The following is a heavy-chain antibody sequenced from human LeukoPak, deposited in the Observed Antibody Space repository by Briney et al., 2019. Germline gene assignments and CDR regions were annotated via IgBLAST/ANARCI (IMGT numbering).Heavy chain of an antibody. Sequence: PSETLSLTCTVSGGSISSYYWSWIRQPAGKGLEWIGRIYTSGSTNYNPSLKSRVTMSVDTSKNQFSLKLSSVTAADTAVYYCARDNYYYDSSGYYFFPRYWGQRTLVTDSS. CDR1: GGSISSYY. CDR2: IYTSGST. J-gene: IGHJ4*02. D-gene: IGHD3-22*01. CDR3: ARDNYYYDSSGYYFFPRY. V-gene: IGHV4-4*07.